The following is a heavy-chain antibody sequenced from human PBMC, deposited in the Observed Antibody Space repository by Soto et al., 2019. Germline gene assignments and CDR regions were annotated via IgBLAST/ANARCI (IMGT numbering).Heavy chain of an antibody. D-gene: IGHD2-15*01. CDR1: GVSFSSYY. J-gene: IGHJ4*02. CDR2: IHYSGVT. CDR3: ARHTPAISISDH. Sequence: SETLSLTCTVSGVSFSSYYWSWIRQPPGKGLEWIGYIHYSGVTSYNPSLKSRVTISVDTSKNQFSLKLSSVTAADTAVYYCARHTPAISISDHWGQGTLVTVSS. V-gene: IGHV4-59*08.